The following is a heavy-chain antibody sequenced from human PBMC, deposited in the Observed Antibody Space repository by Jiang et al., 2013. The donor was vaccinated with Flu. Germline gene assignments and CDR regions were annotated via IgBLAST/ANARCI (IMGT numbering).Heavy chain of an antibody. CDR1: GDTFNSFV. J-gene: IGHJ3*02. Sequence: SGAEVKKPGSSVRVSCKVSGDTFNSFVLNWVRQAPGQGLEWMGWISAYNGNTNYAQKLQGRVTMTTDTSTSTAYMELRSLRSDDTAVYYCARGGLYYDYVWGSYRIDAFDIWAKGQWSPSLQ. CDR3: ARGGLYYDYVWGSYRIDAFDI. V-gene: IGHV1-18*01. CDR2: ISAYNGNT. D-gene: IGHD3-16*02.